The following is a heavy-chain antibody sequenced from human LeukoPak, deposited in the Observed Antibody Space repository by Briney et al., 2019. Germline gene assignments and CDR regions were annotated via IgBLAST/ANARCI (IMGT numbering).Heavy chain of an antibody. Sequence: ASVKVSCKASGYTFTGYYMHWARQAPGQGLERMGWINPNSGGTNYAQKFQGRVTMTRDTSISTAYMELSRLRSDDTAVYYCARERFGVVVPAATRLSYYGMDVWGQGTTVTVSS. CDR3: ARERFGVVVPAATRLSYYGMDV. CDR1: GYTFTGYY. V-gene: IGHV1-2*02. D-gene: IGHD2-2*01. CDR2: INPNSGGT. J-gene: IGHJ6*02.